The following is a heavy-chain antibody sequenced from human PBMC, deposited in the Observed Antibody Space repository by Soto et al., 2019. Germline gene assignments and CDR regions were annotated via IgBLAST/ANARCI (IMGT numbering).Heavy chain of an antibody. D-gene: IGHD3-3*01. V-gene: IGHV3-23*01. CDR2: ISGSGGTT. J-gene: IGHJ4*02. CDR1: GFTFSSYA. CDR3: AKDRPVWSGCSGDLDY. Sequence: QPGGSLRLSCAASGFTFSSYAMTWFRQAPGKGLEWVSCISGSGGTTYYADSVKGRFTISRDNSKNTLYLQMNSLRAEDTAVYYCAKDRPVWSGCSGDLDYWGQGTLVTVSS.